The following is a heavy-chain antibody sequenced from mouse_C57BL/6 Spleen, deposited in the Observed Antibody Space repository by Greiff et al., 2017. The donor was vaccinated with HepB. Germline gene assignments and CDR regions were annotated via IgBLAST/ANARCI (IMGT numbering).Heavy chain of an antibody. V-gene: IGHV14-4*01. CDR3: TTKRLRRGIAD. J-gene: IGHJ3*01. D-gene: IGHD2-4*01. CDR2: IDRENGDT. CDR1: GFNIKDDY. Sequence: EVKLMESGAELVRPGASVKLSCTASGFNIKDDYMHWVKQRPEQGLEWIGWIDRENGDTEYASKFPGKATITAHTASNTSYLQLSSLTSEDTAVYYCTTKRLRRGIADWGQGTLVTVSA.